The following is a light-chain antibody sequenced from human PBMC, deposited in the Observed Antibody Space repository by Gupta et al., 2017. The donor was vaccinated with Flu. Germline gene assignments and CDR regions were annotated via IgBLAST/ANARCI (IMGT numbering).Light chain of an antibody. CDR2: WAS. J-gene: IGKJ1*01. CDR1: SSNNKNY. V-gene: IGKV4-1*01. Sequence: SSNNKNYLAWYQQKPGQPPKLLIYWASNRESGVPDRFSGSGSGTDFIFTINNLQAEDVAVYYCRQYYSTPTFGQGTRVAFK. CDR3: RQYYSTPT.